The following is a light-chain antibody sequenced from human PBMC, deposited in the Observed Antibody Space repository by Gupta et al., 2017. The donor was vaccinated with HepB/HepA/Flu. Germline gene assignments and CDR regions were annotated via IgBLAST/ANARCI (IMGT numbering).Light chain of an antibody. CDR1: SSDIGSNN. CDR3: AAWDDTLKHVI. Sequence: QSALTQPPSASGTPGQRVTISCSGSSSDIGSNNVNWYQQLPGTAPKLLMYSNNQRPSGVPDRFSGSKSGTTASLAISGLQSEDEADYYCAAWDDTLKHVIFGGGTKLTVL. CDR2: SNN. V-gene: IGLV1-44*01. J-gene: IGLJ2*01.